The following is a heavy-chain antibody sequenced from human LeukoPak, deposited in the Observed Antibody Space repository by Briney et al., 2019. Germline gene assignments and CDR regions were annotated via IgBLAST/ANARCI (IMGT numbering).Heavy chain of an antibody. Sequence: ASVKVSCKASGYTFTSYGISWVRQAPGQGLEWMGWISAYNDNTNYAQKLQGRVTMTTDTSTSTAYMDLRSLRSDDTAVYYCARGISSSRIYSYYYYYMDVWGKGTTVTVSS. J-gene: IGHJ6*03. CDR3: ARGISSSRIYSYYYYYMDV. V-gene: IGHV1-18*01. D-gene: IGHD6-13*01. CDR2: ISAYNDNT. CDR1: GYTFTSYG.